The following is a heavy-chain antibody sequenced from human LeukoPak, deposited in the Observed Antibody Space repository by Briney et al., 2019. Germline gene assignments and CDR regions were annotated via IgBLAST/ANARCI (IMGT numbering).Heavy chain of an antibody. D-gene: IGHD3-22*01. CDR3: ARLGGGYYDGSLDY. J-gene: IGHJ4*02. V-gene: IGHV1-8*03. Sequence: ASVKVSCKASGYTFTSYDINWVRQATGRGLEWMGWMNPNSGNTGYAQKFQGRVTITRNTSISTAYMELSSLRSEDTAVYYCARLGGGYYDGSLDYWGQGTLVTVSS. CDR1: GYTFTSYD. CDR2: MNPNSGNT.